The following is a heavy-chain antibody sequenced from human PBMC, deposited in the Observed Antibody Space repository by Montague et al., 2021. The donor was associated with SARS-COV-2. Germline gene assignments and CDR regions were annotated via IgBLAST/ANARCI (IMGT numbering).Heavy chain of an antibody. V-gene: IGHV4-39*01. Sequence: SETLSLTCTVSGGSISSSSYYWGWIRQPPGKGLEWIGSIYYSGSTYYNPSLKSRVTILVDTSKNQFSLKLSSVAAADTAVYYCAAQTGYYYYSLDVWGQGTTATVS. CDR1: GGSISSSSYY. CDR2: IYYSGST. J-gene: IGHJ6*02. CDR3: AAQTGYYYYSLDV. D-gene: IGHD7-27*01.